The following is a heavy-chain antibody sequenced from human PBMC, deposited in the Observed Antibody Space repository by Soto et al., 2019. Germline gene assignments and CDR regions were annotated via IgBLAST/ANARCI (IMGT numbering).Heavy chain of an antibody. D-gene: IGHD4-17*01. V-gene: IGHV4-59*01. CDR3: ARGFYGDYVFDS. CDR1: GCSISSYY. CDR2: IYYTGST. J-gene: IGHJ4*02. Sequence: SETLSLTCTISGCSISSYYWSWIRQAPGKGLEWIGYIYYTGSTNYNPSLKSRVTISVDTSKNQFSLKLNSVTAADTAVYFCARGFYGDYVFDSWGQGTPVTVSS.